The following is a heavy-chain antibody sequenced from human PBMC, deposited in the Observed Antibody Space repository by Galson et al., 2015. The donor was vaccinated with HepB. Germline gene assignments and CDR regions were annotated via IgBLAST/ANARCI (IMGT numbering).Heavy chain of an antibody. CDR3: TTDYRPYYYYYMDV. CDR1: GFTFSNAW. CDR2: IKSKTDGGTT. Sequence: LRLSCADPGFTFSNAWMSWVRPAPGKGLEWVGRIKSKTDGGTTDYAAPVKGRFTISRDDSKNTLYLQMNSLKTEDTAVYYCTTDYRPYYYYYMDVWGKGTTVTVSS. J-gene: IGHJ6*03. D-gene: IGHD4-11*01. V-gene: IGHV3-15*01.